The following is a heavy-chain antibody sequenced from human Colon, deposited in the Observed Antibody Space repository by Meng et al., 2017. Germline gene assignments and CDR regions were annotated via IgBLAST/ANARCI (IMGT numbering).Heavy chain of an antibody. CDR2: IGGSGGGT. D-gene: IGHD2-15*01. CDR1: GFTFSSSA. Sequence: GESLKISCAASGFTFSSSAMSWVRQAPGKGLECVSAIGGSGGGTHYADSVKGRFTISRDNSKNTLYLQMNSLRAEDTAVYYCAKIGYCSGGSCTWFDPWGQGTLVTVAS. J-gene: IGHJ5*02. V-gene: IGHV3-23*01. CDR3: AKIGYCSGGSCTWFDP.